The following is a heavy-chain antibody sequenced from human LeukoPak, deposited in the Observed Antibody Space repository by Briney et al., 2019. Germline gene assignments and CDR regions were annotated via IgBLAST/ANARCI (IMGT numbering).Heavy chain of an antibody. J-gene: IGHJ4*02. Sequence: SETLSLTCTVSGGSISSGVYYWSWIRQPPGKGLEWIGYFYHSGSTYYNPSLKSRVTISVDTSKNQFSLKLSSVTAADTAVYYCARVRGMIQLWIFDYWGQGTLVTVSS. CDR3: ARVRGMIQLWIFDY. D-gene: IGHD5-18*01. CDR1: GGSISSGVYY. CDR2: FYHSGST. V-gene: IGHV4-30-2*01.